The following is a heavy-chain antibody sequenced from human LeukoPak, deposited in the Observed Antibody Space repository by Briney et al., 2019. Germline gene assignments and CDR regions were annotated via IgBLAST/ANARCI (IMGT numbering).Heavy chain of an antibody. Sequence: SETLSLTSTVSGGSISSSSYYWGWNRQPPGKGLEWIGSIYYSGSTYYNPSLKSRVTISVDTSKNQFSLKLSSVTAADTAVYYCARVTYYYDSSGYYYYYYYMDVWGKGTTVTVSS. CDR2: IYYSGST. J-gene: IGHJ6*03. D-gene: IGHD3-22*01. CDR1: GGSISSSSYY. V-gene: IGHV4-39*01. CDR3: ARVTYYYDSSGYYYYYYYMDV.